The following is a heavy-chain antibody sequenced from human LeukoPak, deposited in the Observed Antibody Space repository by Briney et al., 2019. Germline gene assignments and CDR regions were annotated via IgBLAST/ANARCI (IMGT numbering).Heavy chain of an antibody. J-gene: IGHJ6*03. CDR2: INPNSGGT. V-gene: IGHV1-2*02. Sequence: ASVKVSCKASGYTFTGYYMHWVRQAPGQGLEWMGWINPNSGGTNYAQKFQGRVTMTRDTSISTAYMELSRLRSDDTAVYYCARGSGMVYAFSSYYYYYYMDVWGKGTTVTVSS. CDR3: ARGSGMVYAFSSYYYYYYMDV. D-gene: IGHD2-8*01. CDR1: GYTFTGYY.